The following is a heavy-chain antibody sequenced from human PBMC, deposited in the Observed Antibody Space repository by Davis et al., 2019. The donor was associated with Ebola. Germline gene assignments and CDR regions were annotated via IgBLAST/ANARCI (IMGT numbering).Heavy chain of an antibody. CDR1: GDSVSSNSAA. V-gene: IGHV6-1*01. Sequence: SQTLSLTCAISGDSVSSNSAAWNWIRQSPSRGLEWLGRTYYRSKWYNDYAVSVKSRITINPDTSKNQFSLQLNSVTHEDTAVYYCARHSRLLYKTVYNYYYGMDVWGQGTTVTVSS. CDR3: ARHSRLLYKTVYNYYYGMDV. J-gene: IGHJ6*02. CDR2: TYYRSKWYN. D-gene: IGHD3-3*01.